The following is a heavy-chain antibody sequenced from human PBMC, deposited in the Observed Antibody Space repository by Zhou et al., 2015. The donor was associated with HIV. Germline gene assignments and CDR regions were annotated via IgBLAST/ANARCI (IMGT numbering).Heavy chain of an antibody. V-gene: IGHV1-69*06. J-gene: IGHJ4*02. CDR2: IIPIFGTA. CDR3: AREREYCSGGDCYSRLDY. Sequence: QVQLVQSGAEVKKPGSSVKVSCKASGGTFSSYAISWVRQAPGQGLEWMGGIIPIFGTANYAQKFQGRVTFTADKFTSTAYMELSSLRSEDTAVYYCAREREYCSGGDCYSRLDYWGQGTLVTVSS. CDR1: GGTFSSYA. D-gene: IGHD2-15*01.